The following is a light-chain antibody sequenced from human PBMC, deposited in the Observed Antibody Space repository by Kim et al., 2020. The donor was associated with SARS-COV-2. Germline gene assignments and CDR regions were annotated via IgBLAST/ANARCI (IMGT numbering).Light chain of an antibody. CDR2: EDN. V-gene: IGLV6-57*02. CDR3: QSYDSSNLNVV. CDR1: SGNIDSHY. Sequence: NFMLTQPHSVSESPGKTVSISCTGSSGNIDSHYVQWYQQRPGTAPTIVIYEDNQRPSGVPDRFSGSIDTSSNSASLTVSGLKTEDEADYYCQSYDSSNLNVVFGGGTQLTVL. J-gene: IGLJ2*01.